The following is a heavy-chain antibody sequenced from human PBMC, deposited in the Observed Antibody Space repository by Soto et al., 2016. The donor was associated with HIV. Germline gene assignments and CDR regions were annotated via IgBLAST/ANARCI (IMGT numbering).Heavy chain of an antibody. J-gene: IGHJ6*03. CDR3: ANGIDYGDYDRDYYMDV. CDR2: ISGSGGST. CDR1: GFTFSSYA. Sequence: EVQLLESGGGLVQPGGSLRLSCAASGFTFSSYAMSWVRQAPGKGLEWVSAISGSGGSTYYADSVKGRFTISRDNSKNTLYLQMNGLRAEDTAVYYCANGIDYGDYDRDYYMDVWGKGTTVTVSS. V-gene: IGHV3-23*01. D-gene: IGHD4-17*01.